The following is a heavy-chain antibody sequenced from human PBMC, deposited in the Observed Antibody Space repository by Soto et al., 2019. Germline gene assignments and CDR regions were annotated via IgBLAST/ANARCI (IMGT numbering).Heavy chain of an antibody. J-gene: IGHJ5*02. D-gene: IGHD3-22*01. Sequence: QVQLVQSGAEVKKPGSSVKVSCKASGGTFSSYTISWVRQAPGQGLEWMGRIIPILGIANYAQKFQGRVTITADKSTSTAYMELSSLRSEDTAVYYCARDTWITMIVVEERWLDPWGQGTLVTVSS. CDR2: IIPILGIA. CDR3: ARDTWITMIVVEERWLDP. CDR1: GGTFSSYT. V-gene: IGHV1-69*08.